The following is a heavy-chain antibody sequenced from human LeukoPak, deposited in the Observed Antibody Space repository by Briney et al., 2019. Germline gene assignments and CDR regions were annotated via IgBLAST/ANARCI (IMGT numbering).Heavy chain of an antibody. D-gene: IGHD3-10*01. CDR2: IYYRGST. Sequence: SETLSLNCAVYGGAFSGYYWGWIRQPPGKGLEWIGYIYYRGSTYYNPSLKSRVTISVDTSKNQFSLKLSSVTAADTAVYYCARDIKGMVRGVWGQGTLVTVSS. V-gene: IGHV4-59*06. CDR1: GGAFSGYY. CDR3: ARDIKGMVRGV. J-gene: IGHJ4*02.